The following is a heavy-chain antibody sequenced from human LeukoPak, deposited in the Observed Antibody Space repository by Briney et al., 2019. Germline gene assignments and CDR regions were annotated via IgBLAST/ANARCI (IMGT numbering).Heavy chain of an antibody. CDR1: GYIFTNYG. J-gene: IGHJ3*02. D-gene: IGHD3-22*01. Sequence: ASVKVSCKASGYIFTNYGISWVRQAPGQGLEWMGWISGNHGNTYYEQKVQGRATMSTDTSTSTAYMELRSLRSDDTAVYYCARDLYFYDSGDSLSDVFDMWGQGTMITVSS. CDR3: ARDLYFYDSGDSLSDVFDM. CDR2: ISGNHGNT. V-gene: IGHV1-18*01.